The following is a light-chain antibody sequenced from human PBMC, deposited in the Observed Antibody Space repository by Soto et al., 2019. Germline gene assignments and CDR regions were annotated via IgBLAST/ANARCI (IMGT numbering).Light chain of an antibody. CDR2: AAS. Sequence: AIRLTQSPSSLSASTGDRVTITCRASQVISSSLAWYQQKPGKAPKLLIYAASTLQSGVPSRFSGSGSGTDFTLTISCLQSEDFATYYCQQYYSYPPTFGGGTKVDIK. J-gene: IGKJ4*01. CDR3: QQYYSYPPT. CDR1: QVISSS. V-gene: IGKV1-8*01.